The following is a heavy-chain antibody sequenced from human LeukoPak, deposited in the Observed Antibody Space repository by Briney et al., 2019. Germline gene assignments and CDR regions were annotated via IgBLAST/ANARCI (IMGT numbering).Heavy chain of an antibody. V-gene: IGHV1-69*13. CDR2: IIPIFGTA. Sequence: ASVKVSCKASGGTFSSYAISWVRQAPGQGLEWMGGIIPIFGTANYAQKFQGRVTITADESTSTAYMELSSLRSGDTAVYYCARGQGSSGPRGFDYWGQGTLVTVSS. J-gene: IGHJ4*02. D-gene: IGHD6-19*01. CDR3: ARGQGSSGPRGFDY. CDR1: GGTFSSYA.